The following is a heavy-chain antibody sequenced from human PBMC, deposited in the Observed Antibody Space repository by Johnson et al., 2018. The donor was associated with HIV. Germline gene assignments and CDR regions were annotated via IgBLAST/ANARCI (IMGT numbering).Heavy chain of an antibody. Sequence: QVPLVESLGGLVKPGGPLILSCAASGFTFSNAWMNWVRQAPGKGLEWVAVISYDGSNKYYADSVKGRFTISRDNSKNTLYLQMNSLRAEDTAVYYCAKERMGLAYCGGDCWEDAFDIWGQGTTVTVSS. CDR1: GFTFSNAW. D-gene: IGHD2-21*01. J-gene: IGHJ3*02. CDR3: AKERMGLAYCGGDCWEDAFDI. V-gene: IGHV3-30*18. CDR2: ISYDGSNK.